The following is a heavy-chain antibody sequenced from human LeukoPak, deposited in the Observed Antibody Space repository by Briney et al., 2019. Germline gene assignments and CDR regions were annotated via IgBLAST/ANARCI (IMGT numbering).Heavy chain of an antibody. J-gene: IGHJ4*02. CDR2: IYYSGST. D-gene: IGHD2-21*02. CDR1: GGSISSHY. V-gene: IGHV4-59*11. CDR3: ARLAYCGGDCSLFDY. Sequence: SETLSLTCTVSGGSISSHYWSWIRQPPGKGLEWIGYIYYSGSTNYNPSLKSRVTISVDTSKNQFSLKLSSVTAADTAVYYCARLAYCGGDCSLFDYWGQGTLVTVSS.